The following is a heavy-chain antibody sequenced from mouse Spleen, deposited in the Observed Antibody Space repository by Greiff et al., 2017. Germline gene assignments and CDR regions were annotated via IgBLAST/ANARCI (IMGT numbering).Heavy chain of an antibody. CDR3: ARLELGLDWYFDV. Sequence: QVQLQQPGAELVKPGASVKLSCKASGYTFTSYWMHWVKQRPGQGLEWIGMIHPNSGSTNYNEKFKSKATLTVDKSSSTAYMQLSSLTSEDSAVYYCARLELGLDWYFDVWGTGTTVTVSS. J-gene: IGHJ1*03. D-gene: IGHD4-1*01. CDR2: IHPNSGST. CDR1: GYTFTSYW. V-gene: IGHV1-64*01.